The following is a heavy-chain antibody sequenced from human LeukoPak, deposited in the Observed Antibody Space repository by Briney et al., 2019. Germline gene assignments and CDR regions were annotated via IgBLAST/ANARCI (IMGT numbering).Heavy chain of an antibody. CDR2: ISAYNGNT. J-gene: IGHJ3*02. Sequence: ASVKVSCKASGYTFTSYGISWVRQAPGQGLEWMGWISAYNGNTNYAQKLQGRVTMTTDTSTSTAYMELRSLRSDDTAVYYCARDTIMITFGGVIVMGAFDIWGQGTMATVSS. V-gene: IGHV1-18*01. D-gene: IGHD3-16*02. CDR1: GYTFTSYG. CDR3: ARDTIMITFGGVIVMGAFDI.